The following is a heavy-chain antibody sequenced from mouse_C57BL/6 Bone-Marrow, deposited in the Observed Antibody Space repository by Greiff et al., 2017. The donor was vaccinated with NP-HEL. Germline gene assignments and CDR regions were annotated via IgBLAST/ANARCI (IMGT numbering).Heavy chain of an antibody. J-gene: IGHJ3*01. Sequence: EVQLVESGGDLVKPGGSLKLSCAASGFTFSSYGMSWVRQTPDKRLEWVATISSGGSYTYYPDSVKGRFTISRDNAKNTLYLQMSSLKSEDTAMYYCASRITTGAAYWGQGTLVTVSA. CDR2: ISSGGSYT. CDR1: GFTFSSYG. V-gene: IGHV5-6*01. D-gene: IGHD1-1*01. CDR3: ASRITTGAAY.